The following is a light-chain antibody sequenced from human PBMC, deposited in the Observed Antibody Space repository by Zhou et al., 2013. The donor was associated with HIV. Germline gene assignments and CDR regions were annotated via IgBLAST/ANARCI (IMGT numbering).Light chain of an antibody. CDR3: QQLNSYPPST. J-gene: IGKJ4*01. V-gene: IGKV1-9*01. Sequence: DIQLTQSPSFLSASVGDRVTITCRASQGISSYLAWYQQQPGKAPKLLIYAASTLQSGVPSRFSGSGSGTEFTLTISSLQPEDFATYYCQQLNSYPPSTFGGGTEGGDQT. CDR2: AAS. CDR1: QGISSY.